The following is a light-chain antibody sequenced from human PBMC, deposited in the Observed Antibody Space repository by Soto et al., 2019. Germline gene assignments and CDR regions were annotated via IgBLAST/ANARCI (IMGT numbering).Light chain of an antibody. CDR1: ESVSNN. CDR2: GAS. J-gene: IGKJ4*01. Sequence: EIVLTQSPATLSVSQGERATLSCRASESVSNNLAWYQQKPGQAPRLLIFGASARATGIPARFSGSGSGTEFTLTISSLQSEDFAVYYCQQYGSPLTFGGGTKVEIK. V-gene: IGKV3-15*01. CDR3: QQYGSPLT.